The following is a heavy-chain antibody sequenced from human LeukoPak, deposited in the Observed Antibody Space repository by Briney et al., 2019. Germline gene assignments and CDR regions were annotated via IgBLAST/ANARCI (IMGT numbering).Heavy chain of an antibody. CDR1: GFTFSSYE. J-gene: IGHJ3*01. CDR3: ARDLEHIVVVTAPH. Sequence: PGGSLRLSCAASGFTFSSYEMNWVRQVPGKGLEWVSSISPSSTYMYYADSVRGRFTISRDNAKNSLYLQMDSLRAEDTAVYYCARDLEHIVVVTAPHWGQGTVVTVSS. D-gene: IGHD2-21*02. CDR2: ISPSSTYM. V-gene: IGHV3-21*01.